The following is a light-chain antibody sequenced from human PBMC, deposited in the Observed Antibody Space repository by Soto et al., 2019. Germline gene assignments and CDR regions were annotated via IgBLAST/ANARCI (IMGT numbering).Light chain of an antibody. CDR3: QKYNLAPWT. CDR1: RDIGNS. V-gene: IGKV1-27*01. Sequence: DIQMTQSPPSLSASVGDRVTITCRASRDIGNSLAWYQQIPGKAPKLLIYAASTLQSGVPSRFRGSGSGTSFILTITTLQPEDVATYYCQKYNLAPWTFGQGTKVDIK. J-gene: IGKJ1*01. CDR2: AAS.